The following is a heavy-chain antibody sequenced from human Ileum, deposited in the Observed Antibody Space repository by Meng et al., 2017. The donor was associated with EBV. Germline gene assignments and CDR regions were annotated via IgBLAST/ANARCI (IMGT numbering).Heavy chain of an antibody. CDR3: ARVGQWLPIDY. Sequence: VQLLEAGPGLVEPSGTLSLTCAVAGGSISSSNWWSWVRQPPGKGREWIGEIDHSGSTNYNPSLKSRVTISVDKSKNQFSLNLSSVTAADTAVYYCARVGQWLPIDYWGQGTLVTVSS. V-gene: IGHV4-4*02. D-gene: IGHD6-19*01. CDR2: IDHSGST. CDR1: GGSISSSNW. J-gene: IGHJ4*02.